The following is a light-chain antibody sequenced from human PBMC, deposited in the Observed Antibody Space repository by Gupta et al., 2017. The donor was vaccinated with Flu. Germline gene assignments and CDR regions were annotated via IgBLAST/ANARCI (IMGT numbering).Light chain of an antibody. V-gene: IGLV2-11*01. CDR3: CSYAGSYTFVV. Sequence: QSALNQPRSVSGSPGQSVTISCTVTSSDVGGYNYVSWYQQHPGKAPKLMIYDVSKRPSGVPDRCSGSKSGNTASLTISGLQAEDEADYYCCSYAGSYTFVVFGGGTKLTVL. CDR2: DVS. J-gene: IGLJ2*01. CDR1: SSDVGGYNY.